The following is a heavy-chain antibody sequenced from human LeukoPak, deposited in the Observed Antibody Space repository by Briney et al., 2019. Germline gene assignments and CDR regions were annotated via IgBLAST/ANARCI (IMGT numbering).Heavy chain of an antibody. CDR3: AKDQYSSPGGAFDI. CDR1: GFTFSSYA. D-gene: IGHD6-19*01. V-gene: IGHV3-23*01. J-gene: IGHJ3*02. CDR2: ISGSGGST. Sequence: GGSLRLSCAASGFTFSSYAMSWVRQAPGKGLEWVSGISGSGGSTYYADSVKGRFTISRDNSKNTPYLQMNSLGAEDTAVYYCAKDQYSSPGGAFDIWGQGTMVTVSS.